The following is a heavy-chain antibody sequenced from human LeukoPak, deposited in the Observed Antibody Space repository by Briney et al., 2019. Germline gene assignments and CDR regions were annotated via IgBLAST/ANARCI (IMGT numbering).Heavy chain of an antibody. CDR1: GFTFGFCLRNYT. V-gene: IGHV3-23*01. CDR2: ITANGEST. Sequence: PGGSLRLSCVGSGFTFGFCLRNYTMSWVRQAPGKGLEWVSAITANGESTYYADSVKGRFTISRDNSKNTLYLQMNSLRAEETAVYYCAKYLSEKGPPYGLDVWGQGTTVTVSS. CDR3: AKYLSEKGPPYGLDV. J-gene: IGHJ6*02.